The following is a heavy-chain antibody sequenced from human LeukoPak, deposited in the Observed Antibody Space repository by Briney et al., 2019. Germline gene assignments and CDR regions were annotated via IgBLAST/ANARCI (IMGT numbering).Heavy chain of an antibody. D-gene: IGHD3/OR15-3a*01. Sequence: PSETLSLTCSVSGYSISSGYYWGWIRQPPGKGLEWIGSIYYSGSTYYNPSLKSRVTISVDTSKNQFSLKLSSVTAADTAVYYCARVYDFWSGYVAYWGQGTLVTVSS. CDR2: IYYSGST. CDR3: ARVYDFWSGYVAY. J-gene: IGHJ4*02. CDR1: GYSISSGYY. V-gene: IGHV4-38-2*02.